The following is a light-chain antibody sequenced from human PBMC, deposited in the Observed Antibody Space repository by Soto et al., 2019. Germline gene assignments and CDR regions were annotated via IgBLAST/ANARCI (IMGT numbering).Light chain of an antibody. CDR2: EGT. J-gene: IGLJ2*01. CDR1: SSDIGRYKF. V-gene: IGLV2-14*01. Sequence: SALTQPASVSGSPGQSITISCTGTSSDIGRYKFVSWFQQHPGKAPKLLIFEGTNRPSGVSNRFSGYKSGNTASLTISGLQAEDEAIYFCSSSTNTNTLVIFGGGTKVTV. CDR3: SSSTNTNTLVI.